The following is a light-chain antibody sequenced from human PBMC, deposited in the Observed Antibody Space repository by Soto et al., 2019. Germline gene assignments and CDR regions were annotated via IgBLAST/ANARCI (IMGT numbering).Light chain of an antibody. V-gene: IGKV3-20*01. CDR3: QQYGSSTWT. CDR1: QSVSSSY. CDR2: GAS. Sequence: EIVLTQSPGTLSLSPGERATLSCRASQSVSSSYLAWYQQKPGQAPRLLIYGASSRATGIPDRFSGSGTGTDFTLTISRLEPGDFAVYYCQQYGSSTWTVGVGTKVEIK. J-gene: IGKJ1*01.